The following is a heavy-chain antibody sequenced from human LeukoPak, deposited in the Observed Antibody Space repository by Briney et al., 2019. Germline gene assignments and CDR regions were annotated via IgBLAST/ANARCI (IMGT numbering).Heavy chain of an antibody. CDR1: GGTFSSYV. V-gene: IGHV1-69*13. D-gene: IGHD3-10*01. CDR3: AREGEPAMTLVRGEAFDI. Sequence: ASVKVSCKASGGTFSSYVISWVRQAPGQGLEWMGGIIPAFGPTNYAQRLQGRLTLTADVSASTAYMALSSLTSDDTAVYYCAREGEPAMTLVRGEAFDIWGQGTMVIVSS. CDR2: IIPAFGPT. J-gene: IGHJ3*02.